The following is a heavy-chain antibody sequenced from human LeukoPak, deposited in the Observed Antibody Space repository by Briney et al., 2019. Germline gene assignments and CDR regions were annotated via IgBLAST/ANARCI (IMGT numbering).Heavy chain of an antibody. CDR3: ARSHDSSGYYYNY. J-gene: IGHJ4*02. V-gene: IGHV4-59*01. CDR1: GASISTYY. Sequence: PSETLSLTCTVSGASISTYYWSWIRQSPGKGLEWIGYLYSRGSPNYNPSLKRRVTISVDTSKNHFSLTLSSVTAADTAVYYCARSHDSSGYYYNYWGQGTLVTVSS. CDR2: LYSRGSP. D-gene: IGHD3-22*01.